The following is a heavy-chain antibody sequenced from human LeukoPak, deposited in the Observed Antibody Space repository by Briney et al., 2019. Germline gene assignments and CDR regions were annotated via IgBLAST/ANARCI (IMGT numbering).Heavy chain of an antibody. V-gene: IGHV3-53*01. Sequence: GGSLRLSCAASGFTFSSYEMNWVRQAPGKGLEWVSVFYRDGSTLYADSVKGRFTISRDNSKNTVYFQMNSLRPEDTAIYYCVTETWNDWGQGTLVTVSS. CDR2: FYRDGST. D-gene: IGHD1-1*01. CDR3: VTETWND. J-gene: IGHJ1*01. CDR1: GFTFSSYE.